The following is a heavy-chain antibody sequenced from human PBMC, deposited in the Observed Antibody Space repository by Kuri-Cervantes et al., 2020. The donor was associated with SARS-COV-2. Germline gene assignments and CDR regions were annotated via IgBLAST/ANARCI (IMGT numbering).Heavy chain of an antibody. CDR2: ISSSGSTI. J-gene: IGHJ6*02. CDR1: GFTFSSYE. D-gene: IGHD3-22*01. Sequence: GESLKISCAASGFTFSSYEMNWVRQAPGKGLEWVSYISSSGSTIYYADSVKGRFTISRDNAKNSLYLQMNSLRAEDTAVYYCAREDGYDSSGFYYYYGMDVWGQGNTVNVSS. CDR3: AREDGYDSSGFYYYYGMDV. V-gene: IGHV3-48*03.